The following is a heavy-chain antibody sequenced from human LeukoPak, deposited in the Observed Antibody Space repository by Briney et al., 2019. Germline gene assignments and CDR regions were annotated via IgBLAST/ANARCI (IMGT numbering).Heavy chain of an antibody. Sequence: ASVKVSCKASGYTFTSYGISWVRQALGQGLEWMGWISAHNGNTNYEEKVQGRVTMTTDTSTSTAYMELRSLRSDDTAVYYCARDKGTVATYYYYMDVWGKGTTVTVSS. V-gene: IGHV1-18*01. D-gene: IGHD6-19*01. J-gene: IGHJ6*03. CDR3: ARDKGTVATYYYYMDV. CDR1: GYTFTSYG. CDR2: ISAHNGNT.